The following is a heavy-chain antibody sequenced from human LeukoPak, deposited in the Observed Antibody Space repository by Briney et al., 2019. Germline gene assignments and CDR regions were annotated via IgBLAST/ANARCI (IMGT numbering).Heavy chain of an antibody. V-gene: IGHV3-20*04. J-gene: IGHJ4*02. Sequence: GGSLRLSCAASGFTFNDYGMSWVRQAPGKGLEWVSGINWNGGSTSYADSVKGRFTISRDNAKNSLYLQMNSLRAEDTALSYCAIFEVAGPIDYWGQGTLVTAPS. CDR3: AIFEVAGPIDY. D-gene: IGHD2-21*01. CDR2: INWNGGST. CDR1: GFTFNDYG.